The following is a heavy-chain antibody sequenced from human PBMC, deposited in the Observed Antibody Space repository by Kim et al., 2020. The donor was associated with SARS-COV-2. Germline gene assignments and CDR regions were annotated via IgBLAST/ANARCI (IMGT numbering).Heavy chain of an antibody. V-gene: IGHV3-53*01. D-gene: IGHD4-17*01. CDR3: ARVVTGDYTERYFDY. J-gene: IGHJ4*02. Sequence: DPVKGRLTIHRDNSKNTVYLQMNSLRAADPAVYYCARVVTGDYTERYFDYWGQGTLVTVSS.